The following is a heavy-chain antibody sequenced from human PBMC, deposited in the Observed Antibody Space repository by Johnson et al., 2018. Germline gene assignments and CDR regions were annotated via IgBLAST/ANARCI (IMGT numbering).Heavy chain of an antibody. D-gene: IGHD3-10*01. Sequence: QVQLVQSGAEVKKPGSSVKVSCKASGGTFSSYAISWVRQAPGQGLEWMGGIIPIFGTANYAQKFQGRVTITADESTSTAYLELSSLRSEDTAVYYCARSERGEGYYYYYGMDVWGQGTTVTVSS. CDR2: IIPIFGTA. CDR1: GGTFSSYA. V-gene: IGHV1-69*01. CDR3: ARSERGEGYYYYYGMDV. J-gene: IGHJ6*02.